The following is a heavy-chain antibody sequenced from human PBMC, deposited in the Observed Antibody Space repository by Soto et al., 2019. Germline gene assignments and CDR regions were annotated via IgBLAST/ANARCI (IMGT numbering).Heavy chain of an antibody. D-gene: IGHD6-19*01. V-gene: IGHV1-8*01. CDR3: ASGSQQWLVRDY. J-gene: IGHJ4*02. Sequence: QVQLVQSGAEVKKPGASVKVSCKASGYTFTSYDINWVRQATGQGLEWMGWMNPNSGNTGYAQKFQGRGTMTRNTSISTAYMELSSLRSEDTAVYYCASGSQQWLVRDYWGQGTLVTVSS. CDR1: GYTFTSYD. CDR2: MNPNSGNT.